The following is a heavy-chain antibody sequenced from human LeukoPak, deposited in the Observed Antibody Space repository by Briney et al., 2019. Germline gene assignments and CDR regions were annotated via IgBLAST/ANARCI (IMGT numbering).Heavy chain of an antibody. J-gene: IGHJ4*02. V-gene: IGHV4-59*01. CDR3: ARAIMVRGVIPSHFDY. CDR2: IYYSGST. CDR1: GGSLSSYY. D-gene: IGHD3-10*01. Sequence: TLSLTCTVSGGSLSSYYWGWIRQPPGKGLGWVGYIYYSGSTNYNPSLKSRVTISVDTSKNQFSLKLSSVTAADTAVYYCARAIMVRGVIPSHFDYWGQGTLVTVSS.